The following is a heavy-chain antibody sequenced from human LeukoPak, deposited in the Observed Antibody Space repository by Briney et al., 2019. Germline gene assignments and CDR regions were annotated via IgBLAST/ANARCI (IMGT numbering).Heavy chain of an antibody. CDR3: ASLAVAGTGNY. CDR1: GFTFSSYA. V-gene: IGHV3-30*04. J-gene: IGHJ4*02. Sequence: GRPLRLSCAASGFTFSSYAMHWVRQAPGKGLEWVAVISYDGSNKYYADSVKGRFTISRDNSKNTLYLQMNSLRAEDTAVYYCASLAVAGTGNYWGQGTLVTVSS. D-gene: IGHD6-19*01. CDR2: ISYDGSNK.